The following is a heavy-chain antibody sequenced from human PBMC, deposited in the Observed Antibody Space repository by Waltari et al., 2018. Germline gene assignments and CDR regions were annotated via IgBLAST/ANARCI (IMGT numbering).Heavy chain of an antibody. J-gene: IGHJ4*02. CDR1: GGSFSGYY. CDR2: INHSGST. V-gene: IGHV4-34*01. Sequence: QVQLQPWGAGLLKPSETLSLTCAVYGGSFSGYYWSWTRQPPGKGLEWIGEINHSGSTNYNPSLKSRVTISVDTSKNQFSLKLSSVTAADTAVYYCARRSYDYVWGSYRDLDYWGQGTLVTVSS. D-gene: IGHD3-16*02. CDR3: ARRSYDYVWGSYRDLDY.